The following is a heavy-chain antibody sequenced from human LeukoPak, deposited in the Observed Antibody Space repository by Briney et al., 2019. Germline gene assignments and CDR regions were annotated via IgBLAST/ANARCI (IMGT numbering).Heavy chain of an antibody. J-gene: IGHJ4*02. V-gene: IGHV1-2*02. CDR3: ARDVGEYCSSTSCYASDY. CDR1: GYTFTGYY. D-gene: IGHD2-2*01. CDR2: INPNSGGT. Sequence: RASVKVSCKASGYTFTGYYIHWVRQAPGQGLEWMGWINPNSGGTNYAQKFQGRVTMTRDTSISTAYMELSRLRSDDTAVYYCARDVGEYCSSTSCYASDYWGQGTLVTVSS.